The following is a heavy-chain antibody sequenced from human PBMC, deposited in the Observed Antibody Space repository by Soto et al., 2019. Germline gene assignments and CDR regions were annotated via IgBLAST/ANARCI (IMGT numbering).Heavy chain of an antibody. CDR2: ISGSGGST. CDR1: GFTFSSYA. J-gene: IGHJ4*02. Sequence: EVQLLESGGGLVQPGGSLRLSCAASGFTFSSYAMNWVRQAPGKGLEWVSAISGSGGSTYYADSVKGRFTISRDNSKNTLYLQMNSLRAEDTAVYYCAKPITIFGVVISDFDYWGQGTLVTVSS. D-gene: IGHD3-3*01. V-gene: IGHV3-23*01. CDR3: AKPITIFGVVISDFDY.